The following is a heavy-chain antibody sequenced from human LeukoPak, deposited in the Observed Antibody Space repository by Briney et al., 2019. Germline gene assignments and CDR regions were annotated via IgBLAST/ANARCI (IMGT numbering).Heavy chain of an antibody. J-gene: IGHJ2*01. CDR3: ARAITVLVGATTSWYFDL. CDR1: GFTFSSYW. D-gene: IGHD1-26*01. Sequence: GGSLRLSCAASGFTFSSYWMHWVRQAPGKGLVWVSGINTDGSSTNYADSVKGRFTISRDNAKNTLYLQMNSLRAEDTAVYYCARAITVLVGATTSWYFDLWGRGTLVTVSS. CDR2: INTDGSST. V-gene: IGHV3-74*01.